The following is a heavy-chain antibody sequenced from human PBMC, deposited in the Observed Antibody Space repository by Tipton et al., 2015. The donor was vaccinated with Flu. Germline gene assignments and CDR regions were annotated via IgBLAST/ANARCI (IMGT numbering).Heavy chain of an antibody. Sequence: TLSLTCTVSSASIKSDYWSWIRQPPGRALEWIGYIHYTGSTNYRSSLMSRVAMSVDTSKNQFSLTLTSVTSADTAVYYCARGLYGSGSYQRRYFDYWGQGTLVTVSS. D-gene: IGHD3-10*01. J-gene: IGHJ4*02. CDR3: ARGLYGSGSYQRRYFDY. CDR2: IHYTGST. CDR1: SASIKSDY. V-gene: IGHV4-59*01.